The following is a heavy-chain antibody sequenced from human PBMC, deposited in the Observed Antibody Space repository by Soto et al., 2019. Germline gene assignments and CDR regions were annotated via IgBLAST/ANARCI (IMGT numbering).Heavy chain of an antibody. J-gene: IGHJ4*02. V-gene: IGHV3-23*01. D-gene: IGHD2-2*01. CDR1: GFTFTYYA. Sequence: EVQLLESGGGMVQPGGSLRLSCTASGFTFTYYACSWVRQAPGKGLGWVSAISANGQGIYYADSARARFTITRDNSKNTVFLHMDSVRAEDTAVYYCAKDRDYPRDQFHYWGQGTLVTVSS. CDR2: ISANGQGI. CDR3: AKDRDYPRDQFHY.